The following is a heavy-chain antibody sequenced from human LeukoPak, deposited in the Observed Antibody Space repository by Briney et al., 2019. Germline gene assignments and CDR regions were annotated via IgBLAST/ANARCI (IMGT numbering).Heavy chain of an antibody. CDR3: ARDGIAMIDPLDY. CDR2: IYHSGST. J-gene: IGHJ4*02. Sequence: PSETLSLTCAVYGGSFSGYYWSWVRQPPGKGLEWIGEIYHSGSTNYNPSLKSRVTISVDKSKNQFSLKLSSVTAADTAVYYCARDGIAMIDPLDYWGQGTLVTVSS. D-gene: IGHD3-22*01. CDR1: GGSFSGYY. V-gene: IGHV4-34*01.